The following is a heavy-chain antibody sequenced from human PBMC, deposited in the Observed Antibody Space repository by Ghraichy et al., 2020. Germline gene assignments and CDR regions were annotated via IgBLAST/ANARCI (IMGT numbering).Heavy chain of an antibody. CDR1: GFTFSNYD. Sequence: GGSLRLSCAASGFTFSNYDIHWVRQAPGKGLEWVTVISHDGRNKYYGDSVQGRFTVSRDNSKNILYLQMNSLRGDDSATYYCARDSRVLGFSSYFAMDVWGQGTTVTVPS. D-gene: IGHD3-16*01. V-gene: IGHV3-30*03. CDR2: ISHDGRNK. CDR3: ARDSRVLGFSSYFAMDV. J-gene: IGHJ6*02.